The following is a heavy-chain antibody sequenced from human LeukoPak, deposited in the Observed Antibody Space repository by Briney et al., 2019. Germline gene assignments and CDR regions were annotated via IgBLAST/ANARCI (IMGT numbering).Heavy chain of an antibody. CDR2: INPSGGST. CDR1: GYTFTSYY. D-gene: IGHD7-27*01. CDR3: ARDYNWGKASYYMDV. V-gene: IGHV1-46*01. J-gene: IGHJ6*03. Sequence: GASVKVSCKASGYTFTSYYMHWVRQAPGQGLEWMGIINPSGGSTSYAQKFQGRVTMTRDMSTSTVYMELSSLRSEDTAVYYCARDYNWGKASYYMDVWDKGTTVTVSS.